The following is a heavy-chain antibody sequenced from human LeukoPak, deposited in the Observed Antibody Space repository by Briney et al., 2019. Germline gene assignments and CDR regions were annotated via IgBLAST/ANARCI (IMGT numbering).Heavy chain of an antibody. J-gene: IGHJ4*02. V-gene: IGHV3-21*01. CDR1: GFTFSSYS. CDR2: ISSSSSYI. D-gene: IGHD3-10*01. Sequence: GGSLRLSCAASGFTFSSYSMNWVRQAPGKGLEWVSSISSSSSYIYYADSVKGRFTISRDNSKNTLYLQMNSLRAEDTAVYYCARDPGSGDFDYWGQGTLVTVSS. CDR3: ARDPGSGDFDY.